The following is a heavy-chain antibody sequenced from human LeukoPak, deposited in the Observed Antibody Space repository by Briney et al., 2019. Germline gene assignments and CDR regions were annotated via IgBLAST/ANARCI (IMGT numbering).Heavy chain of an antibody. D-gene: IGHD6-6*01. Sequence: KPSETLSLTCTVSGGSISSYYWSWIRQPPGKGLEWIGYIYYSGSTNYNPSLKSRVAISVDTSKNQFSLKLSSVTAADTAVYYCARGLIAARLFDYWGQGTLVTVSS. CDR3: ARGLIAARLFDY. CDR2: IYYSGST. V-gene: IGHV4-59*12. J-gene: IGHJ4*02. CDR1: GGSISSYY.